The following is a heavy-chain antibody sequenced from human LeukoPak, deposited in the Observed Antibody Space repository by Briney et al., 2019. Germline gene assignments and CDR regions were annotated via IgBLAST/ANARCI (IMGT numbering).Heavy chain of an antibody. CDR1: GGSISSGGYY. D-gene: IGHD1-26*01. V-gene: IGHV4-31*03. CDR3: ATNRVGTYDRPFDI. CDR2: IYYSGST. Sequence: SETLSLTCTVSGGSISSGGYYWSWIRQHPGKGLEWIGYIYYSGSTYYNPSLKSRVTISVDTSKNQFSLKLSSVTAADTAVYFCATNRVGTYDRPFDIWGQGTMVTVSS. J-gene: IGHJ3*02.